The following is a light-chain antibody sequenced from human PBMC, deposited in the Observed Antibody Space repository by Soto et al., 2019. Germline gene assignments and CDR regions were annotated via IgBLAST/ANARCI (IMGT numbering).Light chain of an antibody. Sequence: IQLTQSPSSLSASVGDRVTITCRASQGINSYLAWYQQKPGKVPKLLIYAASSLQSGVPSRFSGSGSGTDFTLTISSLQPEDFATYYCQQSYSTPPTFGGGTKVDIK. CDR3: QQSYSTPPT. J-gene: IGKJ4*01. CDR1: QGINSY. V-gene: IGKV1-39*01. CDR2: AAS.